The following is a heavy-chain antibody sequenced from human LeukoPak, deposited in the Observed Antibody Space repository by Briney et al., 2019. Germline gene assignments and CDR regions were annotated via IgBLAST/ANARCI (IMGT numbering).Heavy chain of an antibody. D-gene: IGHD6-13*01. CDR3: ARYYSSSWYFYSAFDI. Sequence: RGSLRLSCAASGFTFSDYYMSWIRQAPGKGLEWVSYISSSGSTIYYADSVKGRFTISRDNAKNSLYLQMNSLRAEDTAVYYCARYYSSSWYFYSAFDIWGQGTMVTVSS. J-gene: IGHJ3*02. CDR1: GFTFSDYY. CDR2: ISSSGSTI. V-gene: IGHV3-11*01.